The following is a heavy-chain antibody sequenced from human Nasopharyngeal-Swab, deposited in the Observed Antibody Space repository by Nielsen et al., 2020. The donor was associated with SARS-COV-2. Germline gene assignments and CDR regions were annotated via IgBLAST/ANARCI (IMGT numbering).Heavy chain of an antibody. Sequence: SLKISCAASGLTFSDYYMSWIRQAPGKGLEWVSYISSSGSTIYYADSVKGRFTISRDNAKNSLYLQMNSLRAEDTAVYYCARGSYGDKDAFDIWGQGTMVTVSS. J-gene: IGHJ3*02. V-gene: IGHV3-11*01. D-gene: IGHD4-17*01. CDR1: GLTFSDYY. CDR2: ISSSGSTI. CDR3: ARGSYGDKDAFDI.